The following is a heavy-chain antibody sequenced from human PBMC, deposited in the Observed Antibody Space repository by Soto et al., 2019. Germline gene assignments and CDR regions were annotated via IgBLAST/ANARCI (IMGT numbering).Heavy chain of an antibody. D-gene: IGHD3-10*01. CDR1: GDTFTTYD. CDR2: INPNSGNI. V-gene: IGHV1-8*01. CDR3: ASGRASGSYYLLDY. J-gene: IGHJ4*02. Sequence: AAVKVSCKASGDTFTTYDINWVRQATGHGLEWMGWINPNSGNIGYAQRFQGRVTMTRDTAIRTAYMEVSSLRSDHTAVYYCASGRASGSYYLLDYWGQGTLVTVSS.